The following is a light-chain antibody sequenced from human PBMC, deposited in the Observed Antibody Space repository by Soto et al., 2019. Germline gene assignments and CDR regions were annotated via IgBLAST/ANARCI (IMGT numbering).Light chain of an antibody. CDR1: SSDIGAYNF. CDR2: DAN. V-gene: IGLV2-14*03. J-gene: IGLJ2*01. CDR3: TSWTTSTTMI. Sequence: SALSQPAHVTGSHGQSSTISCTGTSSDIGAYNFVSWQQQYPGKAPKLMLYDANIRPSGVSNRFSGSKSGNTASLTISGLQAEDEADYYWTSWTTSTTMIFGGGT.